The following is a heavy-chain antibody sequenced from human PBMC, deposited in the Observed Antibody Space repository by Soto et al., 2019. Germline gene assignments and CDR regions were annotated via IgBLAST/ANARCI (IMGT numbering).Heavy chain of an antibody. CDR3: ARDDCSSTSCYKYYYYYGMDV. CDR2: IKTKVEGETT. V-gene: IGHV3-15*01. D-gene: IGHD2-2*01. J-gene: IGHJ6*02. Sequence: GGSLRLSCAASGFTFTNAWMSWVRQGPGKDLEWVGRIKTKVEGETTDYAAPVKGRFTISRDDSKNTLYLQMNSLKTEDTAVYYCARDDCSSTSCYKYYYYYGMDVWGQGTTVTVSS. CDR1: GFTFTNAW.